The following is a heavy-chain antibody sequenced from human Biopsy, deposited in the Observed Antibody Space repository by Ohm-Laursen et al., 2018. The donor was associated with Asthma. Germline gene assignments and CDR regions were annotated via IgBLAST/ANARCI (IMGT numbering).Heavy chain of an antibody. J-gene: IGHJ5*02. CDR1: GFTFSDYY. V-gene: IGHV3-11*01. CDR3: ARDRPITMVRGVIITFDP. Sequence: SLRLSCSASGFTFSDYYMSWIRQAPGKGLEWISYINGKSNSIEYADSVKGRFTISRDNAKNSLYLQMNSLRAEDTAVYYCARDRPITMVRGVIITFDPWGQGTLVTVSS. CDR2: INGKSNSI. D-gene: IGHD3-10*01.